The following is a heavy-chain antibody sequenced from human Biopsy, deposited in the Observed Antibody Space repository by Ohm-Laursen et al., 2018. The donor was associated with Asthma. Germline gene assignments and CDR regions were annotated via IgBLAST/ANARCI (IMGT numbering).Heavy chain of an antibody. CDR2: IKHDGSEK. Sequence: SLRLSCTASGFTFGDYWMSWVRQVPGKGLEWVANIKHDGSEKNHVDSLKGRFTISRDNAKNSLYLHMSSLRAEDTAVYYCVKDTYEDSGGYYTFEVWGQGTMVTVSS. J-gene: IGHJ3*01. V-gene: IGHV3-7*03. D-gene: IGHD5-18*01. CDR1: GFTFGDYW. CDR3: VKDTYEDSGGYYTFEV.